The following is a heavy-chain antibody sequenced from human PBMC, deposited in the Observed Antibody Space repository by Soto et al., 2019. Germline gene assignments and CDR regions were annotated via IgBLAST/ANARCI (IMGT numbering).Heavy chain of an antibody. CDR2: INPNSGGT. Sequence: QVLLLQSGAEVKKPGASVKVSCKASGYTFSGFYMHWVRQAPGQGLEWMGWINPNSGGTKSVEKFQGRVTMTRDTSISTAYMELSRLTSDDTAVYYCASAAVTGTAGLDFWGQGTQVTVSS. V-gene: IGHV1-2*02. D-gene: IGHD6-19*01. CDR1: GYTFSGFY. J-gene: IGHJ4*02. CDR3: ASAAVTGTAGLDF.